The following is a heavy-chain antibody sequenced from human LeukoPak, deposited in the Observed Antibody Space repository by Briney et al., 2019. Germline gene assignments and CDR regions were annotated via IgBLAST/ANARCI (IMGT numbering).Heavy chain of an antibody. CDR1: GFTFSSYW. CDR3: ARDRLIAAADAFDI. J-gene: IGHJ3*02. D-gene: IGHD6-13*01. V-gene: IGHV3-7*01. CDR2: IKQDGSEK. Sequence: GGSLRLSCAASGFTFSSYWMSWVRQAPGKGLEWVAIIKQDGSEKYYVDSVKGRFTISRDNAKNSLYLQMNSLRAEDTAVYYCARDRLIAAADAFDIWGQGTMVTVSS.